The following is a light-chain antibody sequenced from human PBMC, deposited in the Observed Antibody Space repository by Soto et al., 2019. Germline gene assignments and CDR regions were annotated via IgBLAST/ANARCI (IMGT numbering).Light chain of an antibody. CDR1: QTISTW. V-gene: IGKV1-5*03. CDR2: KAS. J-gene: IGKJ1*01. Sequence: DIQMTQSPSTLSASLEDRVTITCLASQTISTWLASYQHNPGKAPNLLIYKASSLESGVPPRFSGSGSGTEFTLTISSLQPDDFATYYCQQYHSYSWTFGQGTKVDIK. CDR3: QQYHSYSWT.